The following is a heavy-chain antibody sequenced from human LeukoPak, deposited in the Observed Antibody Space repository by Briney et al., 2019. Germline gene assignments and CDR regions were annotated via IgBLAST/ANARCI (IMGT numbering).Heavy chain of an antibody. CDR1: GYSISSGFY. V-gene: IGHV4-38-2*02. D-gene: IGHD6-19*01. J-gene: IGHJ4*02. CDR2: IYHSGST. CDR3: ASPQRVNSGWWDLDY. Sequence: SETLSLTCSVSGYSISSGFYWGWIRQPPGKGLEWIGGIYHSGSTYYNPSLKSRVTISVDTSKNQFSLKLSSVTAADTAVYYCASPQRVNSGWWDLDYWGQGTLVTVSS.